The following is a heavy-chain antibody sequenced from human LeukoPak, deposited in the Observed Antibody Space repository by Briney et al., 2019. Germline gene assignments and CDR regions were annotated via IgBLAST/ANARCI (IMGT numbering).Heavy chain of an antibody. J-gene: IGHJ4*02. D-gene: IGHD3-10*01. V-gene: IGHV4-38-2*01. CDR1: GFTFSDYY. Sequence: GSLRLSCAASGFTFSDYYMSWIRQPPWKGLEWIGSIYYSGSTYYNPSLKSRVTISVDTSKNQFSLKLSSVTAADTAVYYCASLLWFGELLRYYFDYWGQGTLVTVSS. CDR2: IYYSGST. CDR3: ASLLWFGELLRYYFDY.